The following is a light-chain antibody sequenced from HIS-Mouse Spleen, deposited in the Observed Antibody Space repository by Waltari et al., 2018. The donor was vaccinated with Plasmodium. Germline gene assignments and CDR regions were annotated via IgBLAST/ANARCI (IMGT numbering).Light chain of an antibody. CDR3: QVWDSSTVV. V-gene: IGLV3-9*01. CDR1: NIGSKN. Sequence: SYELTQPLSVSVALGQTARITCGGNNIGSKNGYGYQQKPGQAPVLVIYRDSNRPSGIPERFSGSNSGNTATLTISRAQAGDEADYYCQVWDSSTVVFGGGTKLTVL. CDR2: RDS. J-gene: IGLJ2*01.